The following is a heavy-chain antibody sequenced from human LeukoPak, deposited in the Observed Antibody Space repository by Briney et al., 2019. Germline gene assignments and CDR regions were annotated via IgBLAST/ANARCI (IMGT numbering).Heavy chain of an antibody. V-gene: IGHV4-34*01. D-gene: IGHD3-16*02. CDR3: AREGYDYVWGSYRYTGYIDV. Sequence: PSETLSLTCAVYGGAFSGYYWSWIRQPPGKGLEWIGEINHSGSTNYNPSLKSRVTISVDTSKNQFSLKLSSVTAADTAVYYCAREGYDYVWGSYRYTGYIDVWGKGTTVTVSS. CDR2: INHSGST. CDR1: GGAFSGYY. J-gene: IGHJ6*03.